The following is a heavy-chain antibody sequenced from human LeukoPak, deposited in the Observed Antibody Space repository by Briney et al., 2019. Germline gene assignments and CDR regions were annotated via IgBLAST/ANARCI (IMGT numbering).Heavy chain of an antibody. D-gene: IGHD3-22*01. CDR1: GGSIRSTTYY. Sequence: SETLSLTCSVSGGSIRSTTYYWGWTRQPPGKGLEWIGSIYYSGNTYYSPSLMSRVTISVDTSKNQFSLNLSSVTAADTAVYYCARAPHFFDTSGSRYYFDYWGQGALVTVSS. V-gene: IGHV4-39*07. CDR2: IYYSGNT. CDR3: ARAPHFFDTSGSRYYFDY. J-gene: IGHJ4*02.